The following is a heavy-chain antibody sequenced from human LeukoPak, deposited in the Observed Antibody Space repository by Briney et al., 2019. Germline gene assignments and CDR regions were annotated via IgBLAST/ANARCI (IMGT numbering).Heavy chain of an antibody. J-gene: IGHJ4*02. V-gene: IGHV4-30-2*01. CDR2: IYHSGST. CDR3: ARGRASITIFGVVIPHYFDY. Sequence: SETLSLTCAVSGGSISSGGYSWSWIRQPPGKGLEWIGYIYHSGSTYYNPSLKSRVTISVDRSKNQFSLKLSSVTAADTAVYYCARGRASITIFGVVIPHYFDYWGQGTLVTVSS. CDR1: GGSISSGGYS. D-gene: IGHD3-3*01.